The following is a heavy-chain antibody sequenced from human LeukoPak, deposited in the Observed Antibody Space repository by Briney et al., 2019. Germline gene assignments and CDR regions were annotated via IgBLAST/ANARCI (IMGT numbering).Heavy chain of an antibody. D-gene: IGHD6-13*01. CDR1: GFTFSSYA. V-gene: IGHV3-23*01. CDR3: AKDSSSSWYAGPDNWFDP. J-gene: IGHJ5*02. CDR2: ISGSGGST. Sequence: PGGSLRLSCAASGFTFSSYAMSWVRQAPGKGLEWVSAISGSGGSTYYADSVKGRFTISRDNSKNTLYLQMNSLRAEDTAVYYCAKDSSSSWYAGPDNWFDPWGQGTLVTVSS.